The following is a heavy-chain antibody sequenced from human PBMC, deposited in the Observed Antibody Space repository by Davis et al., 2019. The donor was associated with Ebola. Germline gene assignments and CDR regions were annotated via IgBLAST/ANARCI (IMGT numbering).Heavy chain of an antibody. D-gene: IGHD4-17*01. V-gene: IGHV3-23*01. CDR3: ASDPYGTRYFDY. J-gene: IGHJ4*02. CDR1: GGSIQNDY. Sequence: PSETLSLTCTVSGGSIQNDYWVWVRQAPGKGLEWVSAISGSGGDTYYADSVKGRFTISRDNSKNTLYLQLNSLRVEDTAVYYCASDPYGTRYFDYWGQGALVTVSS. CDR2: ISGSGGDT.